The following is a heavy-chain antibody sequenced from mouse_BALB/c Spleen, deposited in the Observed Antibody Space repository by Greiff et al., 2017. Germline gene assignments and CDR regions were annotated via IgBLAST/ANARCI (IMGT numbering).Heavy chain of an antibody. Sequence: VQLQQSGPGLVQPSQSLSITCTVSGFTLTSYGVHWVRQPPGKGLEWLGVIWAGGSTNYNSALMSRLSISTDNSKSQVLLKMNSLQTEDTAMYYCARDYYGSRDWYFDVWGAGTTVTVSS. D-gene: IGHD1-1*01. CDR2: IWAGGST. J-gene: IGHJ1*01. V-gene: IGHV2-9*02. CDR3: ARDYYGSRDWYFDV. CDR1: GFTLTSYG.